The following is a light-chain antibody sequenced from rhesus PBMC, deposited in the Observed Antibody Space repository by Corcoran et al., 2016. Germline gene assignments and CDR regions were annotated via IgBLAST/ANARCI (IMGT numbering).Light chain of an antibody. CDR2: RAS. CDR1: QSLSNY. Sequence: DIQMTQSPSSLSASVGDRVTITYQASQSLSNYLNWYQQKPGKIPKLLIYRASSLQSGISSRFSGSGSGTYFTLTISSLQPEDFATYYCQQGYSYPLTFGGGTKVELK. CDR3: QQGYSYPLT. V-gene: IGKV1S9*01. J-gene: IGKJ4*01.